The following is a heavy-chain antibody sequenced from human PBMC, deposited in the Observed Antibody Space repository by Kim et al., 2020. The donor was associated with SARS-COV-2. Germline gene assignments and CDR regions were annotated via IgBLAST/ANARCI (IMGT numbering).Heavy chain of an antibody. V-gene: IGHV3-33*05. CDR3: ARRKYYYDSSGPIDY. CDR2: ISYDGSNK. CDR1: GFTFSSYG. J-gene: IGHJ4*02. D-gene: IGHD3-22*01. Sequence: GGSLRLSCAASGFTFSSYGMHWVRQAPGKGLEWVAVISYDGSNKYYADSVKGRFTISRDNSKNTLYLQMNSLRAEDTAVYYCARRKYYYDSSGPIDYWGQGTLVTVSS.